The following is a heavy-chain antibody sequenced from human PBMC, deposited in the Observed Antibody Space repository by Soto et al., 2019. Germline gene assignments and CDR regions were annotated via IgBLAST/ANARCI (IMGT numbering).Heavy chain of an antibody. CDR1: VGSVSSGSYY. D-gene: IGHD1-26*01. V-gene: IGHV4-61*01. CDR2: VYHSGST. Sequence: WETLSLTCTFSVGSVSSGSYYWSWIRQPPGKGLQWIGYVYHSGSTNYNPSLESQVTISVDTSKNQFSLKLRSVTAADTAVYYCARQGALVLHADPPWFHPWGQGILVTVSS. CDR3: ARQGALVLHADPPWFHP. J-gene: IGHJ5*02.